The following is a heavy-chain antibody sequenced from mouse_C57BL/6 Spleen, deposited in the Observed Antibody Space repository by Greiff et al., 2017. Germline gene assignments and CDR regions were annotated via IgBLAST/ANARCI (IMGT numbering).Heavy chain of an antibody. CDR1: GFTFSSYA. Sequence: EVQLVESGGGLVKPGGSLKLSCAASGFTFSSYAMSWVRQTPEKRLEWVATISDGGSYTYYPDNVKGRFTISRDNAKNNLYLQMSHLKSEDTARDYCARDNAITTVVADWGQGTLVTVSA. CDR3: ARDNAITTVVAD. CDR2: ISDGGSYT. V-gene: IGHV5-4*01. J-gene: IGHJ3*01. D-gene: IGHD1-1*01.